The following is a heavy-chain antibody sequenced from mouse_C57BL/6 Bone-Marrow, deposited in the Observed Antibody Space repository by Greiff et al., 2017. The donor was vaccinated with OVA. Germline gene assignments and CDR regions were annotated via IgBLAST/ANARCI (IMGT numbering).Heavy chain of an antibody. CDR3: ARKGPSYYDYHDAMDY. CDR1: GYTFTSYW. Sequence: VQLQQSGAELVKPGASVKLSCKASGYTFTSYWMPWVKQRPGQGLEWIGEIDPSDSYTTSNQKFKGKATLTVDTSSSTAYMQLSSLTSEDAAVYYGARKGPSYYDYHDAMDYWGKGTSVTVSS. CDR2: IDPSDSYT. V-gene: IGHV1-50*01. D-gene: IGHD2-4*01. J-gene: IGHJ4*01.